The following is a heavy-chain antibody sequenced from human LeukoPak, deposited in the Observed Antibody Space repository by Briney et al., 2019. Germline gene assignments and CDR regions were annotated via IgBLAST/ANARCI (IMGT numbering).Heavy chain of an antibody. Sequence: GGSLRLSCAASGFTFSSYAMHWVRQAPGKGLEYVSAISSNGGSTYYANSVKGRFTISRDNSKNMLYLQMGSLRAEDMAVYYCARLSYGSGSYYIPSYYYYGMDVWGQGTTVTVSS. D-gene: IGHD3-10*01. J-gene: IGHJ6*02. CDR1: GFTFSSYA. V-gene: IGHV3-64*01. CDR3: ARLSYGSGSYYIPSYYYYGMDV. CDR2: ISSNGGST.